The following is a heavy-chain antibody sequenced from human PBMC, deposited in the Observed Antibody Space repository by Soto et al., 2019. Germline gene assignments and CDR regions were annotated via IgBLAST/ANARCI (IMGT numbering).Heavy chain of an antibody. CDR1: GFTFSSYA. CDR3: ASGGDPYYYYYYYMDV. D-gene: IGHD2-21*01. CDR2: ISGSGGST. Sequence: GGSLRLSCAASGFTFSSYAMSWVRQAPGKGLEWVSAISGSGGSTYYADSVKGRFTISRDNSKNTLYLQMNSLRAEDTAVYYCASGGDPYYYYYYYMDVWGKGTTVPVSS. J-gene: IGHJ6*03. V-gene: IGHV3-23*01.